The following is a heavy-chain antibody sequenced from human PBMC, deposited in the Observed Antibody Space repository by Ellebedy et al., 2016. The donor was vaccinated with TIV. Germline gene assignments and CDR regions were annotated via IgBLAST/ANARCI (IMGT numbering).Heavy chain of an antibody. V-gene: IGHV3-13*01. CDR1: GFTLSNYE. D-gene: IGHD1-14*01. CDR2: LATDGDT. Sequence: GESPKISCAASGFTLSNYEMQWLRQRPGKRLEWVSTLATDGDTYYPGSVEGRFTISREDASESLFLQMNTLGAEDTAVYYCAREKAEGYFDLWGRGTLVIVSS. J-gene: IGHJ2*01. CDR3: AREKAEGYFDL.